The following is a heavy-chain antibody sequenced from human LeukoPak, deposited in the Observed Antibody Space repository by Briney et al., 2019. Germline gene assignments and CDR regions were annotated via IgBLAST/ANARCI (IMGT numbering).Heavy chain of an antibody. CDR3: ARQIAARPRFVNWFDP. D-gene: IGHD6-6*01. J-gene: IGHJ5*02. CDR1: GGSISSYY. Sequence: PSETLSLTCTVSGGSISSYYWSWIRQPPGKGLEWIGYIYYSGSTNYNPSPKSRVTISVDTSKNQFSLKLSSVTAADTAVYYCARQIAARPRFVNWFDPWGQGTLVTVSS. CDR2: IYYSGST. V-gene: IGHV4-59*01.